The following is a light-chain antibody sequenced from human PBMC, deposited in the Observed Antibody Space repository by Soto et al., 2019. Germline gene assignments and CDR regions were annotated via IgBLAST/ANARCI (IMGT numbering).Light chain of an antibody. J-gene: IGKJ4*01. Sequence: ERVMTQSPATLSVSPGERATLSCRASQSVSSNLAWYQQKPGQAPRLLIYGASIRATGIPARFSGSGSGTEFTLTISSLQSEDVAVYYCQQYNNWPPGITFGGGTKVDIK. V-gene: IGKV3D-15*01. CDR3: QQYNNWPPGIT. CDR1: QSVSSN. CDR2: GAS.